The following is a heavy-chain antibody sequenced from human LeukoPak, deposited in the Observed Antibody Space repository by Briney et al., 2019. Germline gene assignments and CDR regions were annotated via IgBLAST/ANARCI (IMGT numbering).Heavy chain of an antibody. V-gene: IGHV1-46*01. CDR1: GYTFTSYD. CDR2: INPSGGST. D-gene: IGHD2/OR15-2a*01. CDR3: ARDRSNNFDY. Sequence: ASVKVSCKASGYTFTSYDINWVRQATGQGLEWMGIINPSGGSTSYAQKFQGRVTMTRDTSTSTVYMELSSLRSEDTAVYYCARDRSNNFDYWGQGTLVTVPS. J-gene: IGHJ4*02.